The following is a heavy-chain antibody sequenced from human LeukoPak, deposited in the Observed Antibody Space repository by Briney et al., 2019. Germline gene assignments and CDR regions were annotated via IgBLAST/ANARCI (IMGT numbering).Heavy chain of an antibody. CDR1: GFTFSSYW. D-gene: IGHD3-10*01. V-gene: IGHV3-30-3*01. J-gene: IGHJ4*02. Sequence: GGSLRLSCAASGFTFSSYWMHWVRQAPGKGLEWVAVISYDGSNKYYADSVKGRFTISRDNSKNTLYLQMNSLRAEDTAVYYCARDRDPFGEAPFDYWGQGTLVTVSS. CDR2: ISYDGSNK. CDR3: ARDRDPFGEAPFDY.